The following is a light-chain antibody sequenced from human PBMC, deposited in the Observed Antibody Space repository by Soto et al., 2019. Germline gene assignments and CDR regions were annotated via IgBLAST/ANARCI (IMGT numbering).Light chain of an antibody. CDR2: DAS. V-gene: IGKV3-11*01. CDR3: QQRTNWHLT. CDR1: RSVCRS. Sequence: ETVLTQSPATLSLSPGERATLSCRASRSVCRSLAWYQQKPGQAPRLLIYDASSRATGIPARFSGSGSGTDFTLTISSLEPEDSAIYYCQQRTNWHLTFGGGTTVEI. J-gene: IGKJ4*01.